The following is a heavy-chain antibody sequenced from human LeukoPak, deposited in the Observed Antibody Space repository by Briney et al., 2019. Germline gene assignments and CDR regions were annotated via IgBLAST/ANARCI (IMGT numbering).Heavy chain of an antibody. CDR1: GGSISNSTYY. J-gene: IGHJ6*03. D-gene: IGHD3-22*01. V-gene: IGHV4-39*07. CDR2: ISYSGST. CDR3: ARYLFDSSGYSPYYYYYHMDV. Sequence: PSETLSLTCTVSGGSISNSTYYWGWIRQPPGKGLEWIGSISYSGSTYYNTSLKSRVTISVDTSKNQFSLKLSSVTAADTAVYYCARYLFDSSGYSPYYYYYHMDVWGKGTTVTISS.